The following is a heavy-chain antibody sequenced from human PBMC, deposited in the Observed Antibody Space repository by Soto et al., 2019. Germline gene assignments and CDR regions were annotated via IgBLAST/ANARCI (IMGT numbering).Heavy chain of an antibody. CDR3: ARGGYSSGWNNWFDP. CDR1: GYTFTSYG. CDR2: ISAYNGNT. V-gene: IGHV1-18*01. D-gene: IGHD6-19*01. Sequence: XSVKVSCKASGYTFTSYGISWVRQAPGQGLEWMGWISAYNGNTNYAQKLQGRVTMTTDTSTSTAYMELRSLRSDDTAVYYCARGGYSSGWNNWFDPWGQGTLVTVSS. J-gene: IGHJ5*02.